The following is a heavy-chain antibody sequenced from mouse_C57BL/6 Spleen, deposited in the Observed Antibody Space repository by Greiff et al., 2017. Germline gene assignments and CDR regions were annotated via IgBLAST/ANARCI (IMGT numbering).Heavy chain of an antibody. V-gene: IGHV1-80*01. Sequence: VKLQESGAELVKPGASVKISCKASGYAFSSYWMNWVKQRPGKGLEWIGQIYPGDGDTNYNGKFKGKATLTADKSSSTAYMQLSSLTSEDSAVYFCARGEFITTVVAPFAYWGQGTLVTVSA. D-gene: IGHD1-1*01. CDR3: ARGEFITTVVAPFAY. CDR2: IYPGDGDT. CDR1: GYAFSSYW. J-gene: IGHJ3*01.